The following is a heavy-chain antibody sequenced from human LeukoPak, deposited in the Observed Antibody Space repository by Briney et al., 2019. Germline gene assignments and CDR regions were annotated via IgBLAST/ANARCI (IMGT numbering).Heavy chain of an antibody. D-gene: IGHD3-10*02. Sequence: GGSLRLSCAASGFTFSSYELNWVRQAPGKGLEWVSYISSSGSTIYYADSVKGRFTISRDNAKNSLYLQMNSLRAEDTAVYYCAELGITMIGGVWGKGTTVTISS. V-gene: IGHV3-48*03. CDR1: GFTFSSYE. CDR3: AELGITMIGGV. CDR2: ISSSGSTI. J-gene: IGHJ6*04.